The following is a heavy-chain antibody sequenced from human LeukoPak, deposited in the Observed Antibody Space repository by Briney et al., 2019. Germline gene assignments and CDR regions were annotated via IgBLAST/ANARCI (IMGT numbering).Heavy chain of an antibody. CDR1: GFTVSSNY. J-gene: IGHJ3*02. CDR2: IYSGGST. V-gene: IGHV3-53*01. CDR3: ARDESGAFDI. Sequence: GGSLRLSCAASGFTVSSNYMSWVRQAPGKGLEWVSVIYSGGSTNYADSVKGRFTISRDNSKNTLYLQMNSLRAEDTAVYYCARDESGAFDIWGQGTMVTVSS.